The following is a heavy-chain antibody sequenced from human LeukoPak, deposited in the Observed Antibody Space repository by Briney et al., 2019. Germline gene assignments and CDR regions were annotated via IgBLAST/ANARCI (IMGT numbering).Heavy chain of an antibody. D-gene: IGHD2-2*01. CDR2: ISSSSSYI. V-gene: IGHV3-21*01. CDR1: GFTFSSYT. Sequence: GGSLRLSCAASGFTFSSYTINWVRQAPGKGLEWVSSISSSSSYIYYADSVKGRFIISRDNAKNSLYLQMNSLRAEDTAVYYCARASYCSSYSCHDPGFDKWGQGTLVTVSS. J-gene: IGHJ4*02. CDR3: ARASYCSSYSCHDPGFDK.